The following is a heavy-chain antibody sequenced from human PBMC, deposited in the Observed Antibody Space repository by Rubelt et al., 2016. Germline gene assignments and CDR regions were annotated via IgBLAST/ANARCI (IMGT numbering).Heavy chain of an antibody. CDR2: IYYSGST. CDR3: ARGNGGWFGGDYGMDG. V-gene: IGHV4-39*07. Sequence: QLQLQESGPGLVKPSETLSLTCTVSGGSISSSSYYWCWIRQPPGKGLEWIGSIYYSGSTYYNPSLKSRVTISVDTAKNHVARRLGSVTAAERAVYYCARGNGGWFGGDYGMDGWGQGTTVTVSS. D-gene: IGHD3-10*01. CDR1: GGSISSSSYY. J-gene: IGHJ6*02.